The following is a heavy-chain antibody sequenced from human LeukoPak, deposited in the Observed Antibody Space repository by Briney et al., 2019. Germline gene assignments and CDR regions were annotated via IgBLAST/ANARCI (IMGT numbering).Heavy chain of an antibody. J-gene: IGHJ4*02. Sequence: GGSLRLSCAASGFTFSSYAMHWVRQAPGKGLEWVAVISYDGSNKYYAGSVKGRFTISRDNSKNTLYLQMNSLRAEDTAVYYCARSKGKWELLLSLDYWGQGTLVTVSS. D-gene: IGHD1-26*01. CDR3: ARSKGKWELLLSLDY. CDR2: ISYDGSNK. CDR1: GFTFSSYA. V-gene: IGHV3-30-3*01.